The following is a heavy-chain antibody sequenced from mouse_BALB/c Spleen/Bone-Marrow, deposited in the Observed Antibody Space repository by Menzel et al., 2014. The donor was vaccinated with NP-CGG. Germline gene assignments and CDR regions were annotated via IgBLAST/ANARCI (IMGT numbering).Heavy chain of an antibody. CDR1: GFTSSNYG. V-gene: IGHV5-6-3*01. Sequence: EVKLMESGGGLVQPGGSLKLSCAASGFTSSNYGMSWVRQTPDKRLEMIAAINVNGDTTYHPDSVKGRFTISRDNVKNTLYLQMSSLKSEDTAMYYCARGYDYSSWFAYWGQGTLVTVSA. D-gene: IGHD2-4*01. J-gene: IGHJ3*01. CDR2: INVNGDTT. CDR3: ARGYDYSSWFAY.